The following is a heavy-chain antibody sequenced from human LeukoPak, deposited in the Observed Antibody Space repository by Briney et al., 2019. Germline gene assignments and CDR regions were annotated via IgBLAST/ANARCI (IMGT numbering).Heavy chain of an antibody. CDR1: GGSFSGYY. J-gene: IGHJ3*01. Sequence: SETLSLTXAVYGGSFSGYYWSWIRQPPGKGLEWIGEIIPRGSASYNPSLKSRITISIDTSKNQFSLKLNSVTAADTAAYYCARHLTGERAFDVWGQGTVVTVSS. V-gene: IGHV4-34*12. CDR3: ARHLTGERAFDV. D-gene: IGHD7-27*01. CDR2: IIPRGSA.